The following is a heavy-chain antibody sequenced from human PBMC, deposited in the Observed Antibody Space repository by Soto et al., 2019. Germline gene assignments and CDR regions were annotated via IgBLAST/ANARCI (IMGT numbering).Heavy chain of an antibody. CDR1: GGSISSSNW. CDR3: AIGAIVVVPAAFRYYYGMDV. V-gene: IGHV4-4*02. Sequence: KPSETLSLTCAVSGGSISSSNWWSWVRQPPGKGLEWIGEIYLSGSTNYKPSLKSRVTISVDKSKNHFSLKLSSVTAADTAVYYCAIGAIVVVPAAFRYYYGMDVWGQGSTVTVSS. J-gene: IGHJ6*02. D-gene: IGHD2-2*01. CDR2: IYLSGST.